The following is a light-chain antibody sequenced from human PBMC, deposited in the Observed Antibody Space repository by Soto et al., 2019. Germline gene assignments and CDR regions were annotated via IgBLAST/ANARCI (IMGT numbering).Light chain of an antibody. J-gene: IGKJ5*01. CDR1: QSVSSSY. CDR3: QQYGSSLIT. V-gene: IGKV3-20*01. CDR2: GAS. Sequence: EMVLTQSPGTLSLSRGEIATLSFMASQSVSSSYLAWYQLKPGQAPRLLIYGASSRATGIPDRFSGSGSGTDFTLTISRLEPEDFAVYYCQQYGSSLITFGQGTRLEIK.